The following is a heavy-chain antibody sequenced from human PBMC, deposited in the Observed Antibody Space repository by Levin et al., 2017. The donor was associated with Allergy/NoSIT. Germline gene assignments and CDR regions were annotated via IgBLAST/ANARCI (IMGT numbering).Heavy chain of an antibody. J-gene: IGHJ6*02. Sequence: GGSLRLSCAASGFTFSSYSMNWVRQAPGKGLEWVSSISSSSSYIYYADSVKGRFTISRDNAKNSLYLQMNSLRAEDTAVYYCARDRWIQLYYYYYGMDVWGQGTTVTVSS. CDR3: ARDRWIQLYYYYYGMDV. D-gene: IGHD5-18*01. CDR1: GFTFSSYS. CDR2: ISSSSSYI. V-gene: IGHV3-21*01.